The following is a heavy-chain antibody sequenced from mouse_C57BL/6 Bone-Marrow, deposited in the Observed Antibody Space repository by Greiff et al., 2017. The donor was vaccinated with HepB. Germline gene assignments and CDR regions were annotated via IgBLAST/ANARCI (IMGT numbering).Heavy chain of an antibody. Sequence: EVKLMESGAELVRPGASVKLSCTASGFNIKDDYMHWVKQRPEQGLEWIGWIDPENGDTEYASKFQGKATITADTSSNTAYLQLSSLTSEDTAVYYCTPPYYSNFDYWGQGTTLTVSS. CDR3: TPPYYSNFDY. V-gene: IGHV14-4*01. D-gene: IGHD2-12*01. J-gene: IGHJ2*01. CDR1: GFNIKDDY. CDR2: IDPENGDT.